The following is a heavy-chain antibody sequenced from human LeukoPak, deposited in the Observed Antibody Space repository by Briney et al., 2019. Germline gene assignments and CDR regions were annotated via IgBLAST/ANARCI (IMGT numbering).Heavy chain of an antibody. V-gene: IGHV5-10-1*01. Sequence: GESLKISCKGSGYSFTNFWISWVRQMPGKALEWMGRINPSDSYTDYSPSFQGHVTISADKSISTAYLQWNTLKASDTAMYYCARQTGGYWGQGTPVTVSS. CDR1: GYSFTNFW. J-gene: IGHJ4*02. CDR2: INPSDSYT. CDR3: ARQTGGY. D-gene: IGHD1-14*01.